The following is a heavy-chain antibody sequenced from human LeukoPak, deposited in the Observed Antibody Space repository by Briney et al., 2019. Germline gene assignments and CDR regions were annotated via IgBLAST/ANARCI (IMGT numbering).Heavy chain of an antibody. V-gene: IGHV3-21*01. D-gene: IGHD5-24*01. CDR2: ISSSSSYI. J-gene: IGHJ4*02. CDR3: ARAFADGYNSSPFDY. CDR1: GFTFSSYS. Sequence: PGGSLRLSCAASGFTFSSYSMNWVSQAPGKGLEWVSSISSSSSYIYYADSVKGRFTISRDNAKNSLYLQMNSLRAEDTAVYYCARAFADGYNSSPFDYWGQGTLVTVSS.